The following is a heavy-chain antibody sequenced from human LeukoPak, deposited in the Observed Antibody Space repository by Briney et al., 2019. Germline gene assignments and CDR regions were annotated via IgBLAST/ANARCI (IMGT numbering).Heavy chain of an antibody. Sequence: GGSLRLSCAASGFTFNNAWMSWVRQAPGKGLEWVGRIKSKTNDETTDYAAPVNGRFTISRDDSKNTLYLQMNSLKTEDTAVYYCTAGTGYSDHDYWGQGTLVTVSS. V-gene: IGHV3-15*01. CDR1: GFTFNNAW. J-gene: IGHJ4*02. CDR3: TAGTGYSDHDY. CDR2: IKSKTNDETT. D-gene: IGHD5-12*01.